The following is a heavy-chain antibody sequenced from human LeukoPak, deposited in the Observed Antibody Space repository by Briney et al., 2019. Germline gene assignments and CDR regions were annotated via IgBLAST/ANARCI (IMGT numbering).Heavy chain of an antibody. CDR2: IDPNNGNT. J-gene: IGHJ4*02. D-gene: IGHD4-23*01. CDR3: ARQLRWDQYYFDY. V-gene: IGHV1-18*04. Sequence: ASVKVSCKASGYTFAAYYMHWVRQAPGQGLEWMGWIDPNNGNTNYAQKLQGRVTMTTDTSTSTAYMELRSLRSDDTAVYYCARQLRWDQYYFDYWGQGTLVTVSS. CDR1: GYTFAAYY.